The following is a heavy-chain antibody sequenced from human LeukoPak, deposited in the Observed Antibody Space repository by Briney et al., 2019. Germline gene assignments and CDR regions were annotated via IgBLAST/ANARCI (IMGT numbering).Heavy chain of an antibody. V-gene: IGHV1-46*01. Sequence: ASVKISCKASGYTFTSYYMHWVRQAPGQGLEWMGIINPSGGSTSYAQKFQGRVTMTRDTSTSTVYMELSSLRSEDTAVHYCARGDYVWGSYRPQGPIDYWGQGTLVTVSS. D-gene: IGHD3-16*02. J-gene: IGHJ4*02. CDR3: ARGDYVWGSYRPQGPIDY. CDR1: GYTFTSYY. CDR2: INPSGGST.